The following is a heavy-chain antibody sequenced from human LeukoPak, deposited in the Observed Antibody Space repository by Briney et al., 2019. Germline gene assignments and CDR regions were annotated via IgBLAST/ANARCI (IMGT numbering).Heavy chain of an antibody. D-gene: IGHD1-7*01. J-gene: IGHJ4*02. CDR1: GFTFSNFW. CDR2: IKEDGSET. V-gene: IGHV3-7*03. Sequence: GGSLRLSCAGSGFTFSNFWMRWVRQAPGKGLEWVATIKEDGSETYYVNSVKGRFTISRDNAKNSIYLEMNSLRAEDTAVYYCARDKESGGTTGSIFDCWGQGTLVTVSS. CDR3: ARDKESGGTTGSIFDC.